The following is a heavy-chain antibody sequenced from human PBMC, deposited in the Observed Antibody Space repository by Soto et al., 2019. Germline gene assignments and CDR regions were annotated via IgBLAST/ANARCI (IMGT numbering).Heavy chain of an antibody. CDR3: TRLARFGELLDDY. CDR1: GFTFGDYA. CDR2: IRSKAYGGTT. J-gene: IGHJ4*02. Sequence: GGSLRLSCTASGFTFGDYAMSWVRQAPGKGLEWVGFIRSKAYGGTTEYAASAKGRFTISRDDSKSIAYLQMNSLKTEDTAVYYCTRLARFGELLDDYWGQGTLVTVSS. V-gene: IGHV3-49*04. D-gene: IGHD3-10*01.